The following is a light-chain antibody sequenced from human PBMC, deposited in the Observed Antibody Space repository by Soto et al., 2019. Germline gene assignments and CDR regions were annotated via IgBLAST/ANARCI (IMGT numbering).Light chain of an antibody. Sequence: QSALTQPASVSGSPGQSITISCTGTSSDFGSHNLVSWYQQYSGKAPKLMIYGVTERPSGVPDRFSGSKSGNTASLTVSGLQTEDEAYYYCSSYAGSNNYVFGTGTKVTVL. CDR1: SSDFGSHNL. CDR3: SSYAGSNNYV. J-gene: IGLJ1*01. V-gene: IGLV2-8*01. CDR2: GVT.